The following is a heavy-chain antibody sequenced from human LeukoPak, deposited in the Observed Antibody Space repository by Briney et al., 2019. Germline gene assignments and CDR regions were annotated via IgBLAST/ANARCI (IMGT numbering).Heavy chain of an antibody. J-gene: IGHJ5*02. Sequence: PGGSLRLSCAASGFTSSDYWMAWVRQAPGKGLEWVGNTNENGGAQFYVDSVKGRFTVTRDNAKNSVYLQMESLGVDDSGVYYCTTGGSHDHWGQGVLVTVSS. V-gene: IGHV3-7*01. CDR3: TTGGSHDH. CDR1: GFTSSDYW. D-gene: IGHD1-26*01. CDR2: TNENGGAQ.